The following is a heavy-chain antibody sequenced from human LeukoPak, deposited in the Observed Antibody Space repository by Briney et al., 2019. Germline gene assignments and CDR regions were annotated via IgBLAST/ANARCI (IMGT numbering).Heavy chain of an antibody. V-gene: IGHV3-23*01. J-gene: IGHJ4*02. Sequence: GGSLRLSCAASGFTFSSYAMSWVRQAPWKGLEWVSAISGSGGSTYYADSVKGRFTISRDNSKNTLYLQMNSLRAEDTAVYYCATGSVRYSASWYSQEGDYWGQGTLVTVSS. CDR3: ATGSVRYSASWYSQEGDY. CDR1: GFTFSSYA. CDR2: ISGSGGST. D-gene: IGHD6-13*01.